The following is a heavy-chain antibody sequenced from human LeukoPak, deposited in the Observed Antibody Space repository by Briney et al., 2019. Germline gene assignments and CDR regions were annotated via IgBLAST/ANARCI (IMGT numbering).Heavy chain of an antibody. J-gene: IGHJ4*02. CDR3: ARDLSPLRFLPY. CDR2: INPNSGGT. CDR1: GYTFTGYY. Sequence: ASVKVSCKASGYTFTGYYMHWVRQAPGQGLEWMGWINPNSGGTNYAQKFQGRVTMTRDTSIRTAYMELSRLRSDDTAVYYCARDLSPLRFLPYWGQGTLVTVSS. V-gene: IGHV1-2*02. D-gene: IGHD3-3*01.